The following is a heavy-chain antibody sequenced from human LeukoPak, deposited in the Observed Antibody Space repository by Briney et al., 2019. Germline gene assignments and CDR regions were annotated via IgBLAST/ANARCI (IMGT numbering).Heavy chain of an antibody. D-gene: IGHD3-22*01. CDR2: IYYSGST. Sequence: SETLSLTCTVSGDSISSGSYYWSWIRQPPGKGLEWIGYIYYSGSTNYNPSLKSRVTISVDTSKNQFSLKLSSVTAADTAVYYCTSPRSYYDSSGYYISWGQGTLVTVSS. V-gene: IGHV4-61*01. CDR1: GDSISSGSYY. J-gene: IGHJ5*02. CDR3: TSPRSYYDSSGYYIS.